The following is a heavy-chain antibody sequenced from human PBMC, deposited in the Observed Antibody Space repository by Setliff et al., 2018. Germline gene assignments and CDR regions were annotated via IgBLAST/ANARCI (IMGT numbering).Heavy chain of an antibody. CDR1: GYSIRSGYY. CDR2: IYYTGSP. Sequence: SETLSLTCGVSGYSIRSGYYWAWVRQPPGKGLEWIGNIYYTGSPSYSPSLRSRGTISVDTSKNKFSLSLSSVTAADTAVYYCARGGYNGYAVFDDWGQGALVTVSS. D-gene: IGHD5-12*01. V-gene: IGHV4-38-2*01. CDR3: ARGGYNGYAVFDD. J-gene: IGHJ4*02.